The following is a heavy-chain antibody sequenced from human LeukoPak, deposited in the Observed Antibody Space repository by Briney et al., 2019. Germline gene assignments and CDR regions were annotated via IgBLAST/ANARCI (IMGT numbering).Heavy chain of an antibody. CDR3: ARHYYDFWSGTEGGY. D-gene: IGHD3-3*01. V-gene: IGHV3-21*01. J-gene: IGHJ4*02. CDR2: ISSSSSYI. Sequence: GGSLRLSCAASGFTCSSYAMSWVRQAPGKGLEWVSSISSSSSYIYYADSVKGRFTISRDNAKNSLYLQMNSLRAEDTAVYYCARHYYDFWSGTEGGYWGQGTLVTVSS. CDR1: GFTCSSYA.